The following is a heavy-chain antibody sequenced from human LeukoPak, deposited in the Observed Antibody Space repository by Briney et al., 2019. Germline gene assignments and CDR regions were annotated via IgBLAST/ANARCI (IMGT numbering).Heavy chain of an antibody. Sequence: ASVKVSCKASGYTFTGYYMHWVRQAPGQGLEWMGWINPNSGGTNYAQKFQGRVTMTRDTSISTAYMELSRLRSDDTAVYYCARLRVAAAGNWFDPWGQGTLVTVSS. V-gene: IGHV1-2*02. D-gene: IGHD6-13*01. J-gene: IGHJ5*02. CDR2: INPNSGGT. CDR3: ARLRVAAAGNWFDP. CDR1: GYTFTGYY.